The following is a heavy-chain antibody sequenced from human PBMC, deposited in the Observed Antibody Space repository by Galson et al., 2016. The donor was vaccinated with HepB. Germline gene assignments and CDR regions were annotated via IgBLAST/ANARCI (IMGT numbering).Heavy chain of an antibody. CDR2: VWYDGVKK. Sequence: SLRLSCAASDFRFSSYNMVWVRQVPGKGLEWVAVVWYDGVKKSYGESVRGRFTVSRDNSENSLSLQMTSLRDEDSAVYYCVRGDVYIPGDLWGQGTTVTVSS. CDR1: DFRFSSYN. J-gene: IGHJ6*02. CDR3: VRGDVYIPGDL. D-gene: IGHD5-24*01. V-gene: IGHV3-33*01.